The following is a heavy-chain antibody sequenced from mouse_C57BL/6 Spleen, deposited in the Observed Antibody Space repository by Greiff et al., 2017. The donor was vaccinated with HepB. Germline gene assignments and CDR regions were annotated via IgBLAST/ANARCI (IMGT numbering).Heavy chain of an antibody. CDR1: GYTFTSYW. CDR2: INPSSGYT. D-gene: IGHD4-1*01. Sequence: VQLQQSGAELAKPGASVKLSCKASGYTFTSYWMHWVKQRPGQGLEWIGYINPSSGYTKYNQKFKDKATLTADKSSSTAYMQLSSLTYEDSAVYYCASNCEGWYFDVWGTGTTVTVSS. J-gene: IGHJ1*03. CDR3: ASNCEGWYFDV. V-gene: IGHV1-7*01.